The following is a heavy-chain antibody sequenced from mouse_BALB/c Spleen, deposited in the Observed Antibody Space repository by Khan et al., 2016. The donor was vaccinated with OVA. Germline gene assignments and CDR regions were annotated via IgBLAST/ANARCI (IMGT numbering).Heavy chain of an antibody. CDR1: GCSITSDYA. V-gene: IGHV3-2*02. Sequence: DVQLQESGPGLVKPSQSLSLTCTVTGCSITSDYAWNWIRQFPGNKLEWMGYISYSGTTSYNPSLKSRISITRDTSKNQFFLQLNSVTSEDTATYYCARQNYYGYAMDYWGQGTSVTVSS. J-gene: IGHJ4*01. CDR2: ISYSGTT. D-gene: IGHD1-1*01. CDR3: ARQNYYGYAMDY.